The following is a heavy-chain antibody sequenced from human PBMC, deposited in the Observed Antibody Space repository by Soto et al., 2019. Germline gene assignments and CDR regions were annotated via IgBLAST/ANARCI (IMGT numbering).Heavy chain of an antibody. V-gene: IGHV4-31*03. CDR3: ARDASTSWHYLDY. CDR2: IYHSGNT. J-gene: IGHJ4*02. D-gene: IGHD6-13*01. CDR1: GGSISSGGYY. Sequence: KTSETLSLTCTVSGGSISSGGYYWSWIRQHPEKGLEWIGHIYHSGNTYYNPSLKSRVTISVDTSKNQFSLKLSSVTAADTAVYYCARDASTSWHYLDYWGQGXLVTVYS.